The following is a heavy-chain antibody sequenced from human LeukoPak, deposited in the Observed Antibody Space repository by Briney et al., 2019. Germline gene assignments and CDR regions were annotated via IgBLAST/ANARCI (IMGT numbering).Heavy chain of an antibody. CDR3: AKDAVDTAMPTDY. D-gene: IGHD5-18*01. J-gene: IGHJ4*02. V-gene: IGHV3-30*18. CDR1: GSTFSSYV. Sequence: GGSLRLSCAASGSTFSSYVMHWVRQAPGKGLEWVAVISYDGSNKYYADSVKGRFTISRDNSKNTLYLQMNSLRAEDTAVYYCAKDAVDTAMPTDYWGQGTLVTVSS. CDR2: ISYDGSNK.